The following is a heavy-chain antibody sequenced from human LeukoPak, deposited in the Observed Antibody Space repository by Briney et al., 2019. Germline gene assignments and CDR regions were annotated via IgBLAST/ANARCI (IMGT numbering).Heavy chain of an antibody. J-gene: IGHJ3*02. CDR3: ASSSGWYEDAFDI. CDR2: ISSSGSTI. V-gene: IGHV3-48*04. D-gene: IGHD6-19*01. Sequence: GGSLRLSCAASGFTFSSYGMHWVRQAPGKGLEWVSYISSSGSTIYYADSVKGRFTISRDNAKNSLYLQMNSLRAEDTAVYYCASSSGWYEDAFDIWGQGTMVTVSS. CDR1: GFTFSSYG.